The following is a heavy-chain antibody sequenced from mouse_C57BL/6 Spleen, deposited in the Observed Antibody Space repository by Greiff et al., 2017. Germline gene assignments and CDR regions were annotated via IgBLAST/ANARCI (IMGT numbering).Heavy chain of an antibody. Sequence: QVQLQQPGAELVKPGASVKLSCKASGYTFTSYWMQWVKQRPGQGLEWIGEIDPSVSYTNYNQKFKGKATLTVDTSSSTAYMQLSSLTSEDSAVYYCARGGSSSFRYYFDYWGQGTTLTVSS. D-gene: IGHD1-1*01. CDR2: IDPSVSYT. J-gene: IGHJ2*01. CDR1: GYTFTSYW. CDR3: ARGGSSSFRYYFDY. V-gene: IGHV1-50*01.